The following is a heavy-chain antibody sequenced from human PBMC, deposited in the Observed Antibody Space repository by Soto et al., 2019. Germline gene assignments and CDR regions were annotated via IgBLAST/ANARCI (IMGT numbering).Heavy chain of an antibody. CDR3: AGTTLWGPYYFDY. Sequence: SETLSLTCTVSGGSISSSSYYWGWIRQPPGKGLEWIGSIYYSGSTYYNPSLKSRVTISVDTSKNQFSLKLSSVTAADTAVYYCAGTTLWGPYYFDYWGQGTLVTVSS. CDR1: GGSISSSSYY. D-gene: IGHD3-16*01. CDR2: IYYSGST. J-gene: IGHJ4*02. V-gene: IGHV4-39*01.